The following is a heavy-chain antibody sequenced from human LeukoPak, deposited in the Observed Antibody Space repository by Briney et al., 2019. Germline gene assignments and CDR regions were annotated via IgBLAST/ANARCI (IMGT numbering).Heavy chain of an antibody. Sequence: PSETLSLTCTVSGGSISSGGYYWSWIRQHPGKGLEWIGYIHYSGSTYYNPSLKSRVTISVDTSKNQFSLKLSSVTAADTAVYYCARDPSLRYYDFWSGYPAYYFDYWGQGTLVTVSS. J-gene: IGHJ4*02. CDR1: GGSISSGGYY. D-gene: IGHD3-3*01. CDR3: ARDPSLRYYDFWSGYPAYYFDY. CDR2: IHYSGST. V-gene: IGHV4-31*03.